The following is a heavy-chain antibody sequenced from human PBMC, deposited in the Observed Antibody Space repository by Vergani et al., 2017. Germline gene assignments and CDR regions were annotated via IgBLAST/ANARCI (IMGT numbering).Heavy chain of an antibody. Sequence: QLQLQESGPGLVKPSETLSLTCTVSGGSISSSSYYWGWIRQPPGKGLEWIGSIYYSGSTNYNPSLKSRVTISVDTSKNQFSLKLSSVTAADTAVYYCAREDTLNFRGVIENYYMDVWGKGP. J-gene: IGHJ6*03. CDR3: AREDTLNFRGVIENYYMDV. CDR1: GGSISSSSYY. CDR2: IYYSGST. V-gene: IGHV4-39*07. D-gene: IGHD3-16*02.